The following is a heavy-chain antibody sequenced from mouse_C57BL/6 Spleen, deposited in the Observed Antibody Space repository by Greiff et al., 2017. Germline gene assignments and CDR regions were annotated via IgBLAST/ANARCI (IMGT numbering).Heavy chain of an antibody. CDR2: IYPGDGDT. CDR3: ADGDYAMDY. CDR1: GYAFSSSW. V-gene: IGHV1-82*01. J-gene: IGHJ4*01. Sequence: QVQLQQSGPELVKPGASVKISCKASGYAFSSSWMNWVKQRPGKGLEWIGRIYPGDGDTNYNGKFKGKATLTADKSSSTAYMQLSSLTSEDSAVYFCADGDYAMDYWGQGTSVTVSS.